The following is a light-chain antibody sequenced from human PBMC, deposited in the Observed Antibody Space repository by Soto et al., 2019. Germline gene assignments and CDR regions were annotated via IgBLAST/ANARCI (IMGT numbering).Light chain of an antibody. CDR1: QSVSSSY. CDR2: GAS. CDR3: QQYGSSPQT. Sequence: EIVLTQSPGTLSLSPGERATLSCRASQSVSSSYLAWYQQKPGQAPRLLIYGASSMATGIPDRFSGSGSGTDFTLTISRLEPEDFAVYYCQQYGSSPQTFGQGTKVDIK. V-gene: IGKV3-20*01. J-gene: IGKJ1*01.